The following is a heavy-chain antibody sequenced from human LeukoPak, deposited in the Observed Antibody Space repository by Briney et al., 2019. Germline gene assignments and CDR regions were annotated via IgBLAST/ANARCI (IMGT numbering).Heavy chain of an antibody. D-gene: IGHD2-8*01. V-gene: IGHV4-39*01. CDR2: IYYSGST. J-gene: IGHJ3*02. Sequence: SETLSLTCTVSGVSISSSSYYWGWIRQPPGKGLEWIGNIYYSGSTYYNPSLKSRVTISVDTSKKQFSLKLSSVTAADTAMYYCARRYCTNGVCYRSAFDIWGQGTMVTVSS. CDR1: GVSISSSSYY. CDR3: ARRYCTNGVCYRSAFDI.